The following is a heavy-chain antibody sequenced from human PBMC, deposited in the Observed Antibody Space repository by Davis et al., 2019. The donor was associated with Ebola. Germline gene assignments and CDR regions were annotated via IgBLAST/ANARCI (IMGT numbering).Heavy chain of an antibody. Sequence: ASVKVSCKASGYTFTGYYMHWVRQATGQGLEWMGWMNPNSGNTGYAQKFQGRVTITRNTSISTAYMELSSLRSEDTAVYYCARARGTVTHYDYWGQGTLVTVSS. CDR2: MNPNSGNT. CDR1: GYTFTGYY. D-gene: IGHD4-17*01. V-gene: IGHV1-8*03. J-gene: IGHJ4*02. CDR3: ARARGTVTHYDY.